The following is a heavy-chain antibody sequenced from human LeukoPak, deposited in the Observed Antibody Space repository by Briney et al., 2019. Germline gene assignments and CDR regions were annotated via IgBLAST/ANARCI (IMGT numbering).Heavy chain of an antibody. V-gene: IGHV5-51*01. CDR3: ARHVIAAGISSPFDY. J-gene: IGHJ4*02. CDR2: IYPGDSDT. D-gene: IGHD3-3*01. CDR1: GYSFTSYW. Sequence: PGESLKISCKGSGYSFTSYWIGWVRQMPGKGLEWMGIIYPGDSDTRYSPSFQGQVTISADKPISTAYLQWSSLKASDTAMYYCARHVIAAGISSPFDYWGQGTLVTVSS.